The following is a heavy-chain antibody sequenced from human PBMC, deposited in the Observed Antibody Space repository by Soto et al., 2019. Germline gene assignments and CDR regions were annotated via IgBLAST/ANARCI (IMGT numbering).Heavy chain of an antibody. CDR1: GFTFRSYS. Sequence: GGSLRLSCAASGFTFRSYSMNWVRQAPGKGLEWVSYISSSNRTINYADSVKGRFIISRDNAENSLYLQMHSLRDEDTAVYYCAREGWPLLQTGMDVWGQGTTVTVSS. CDR3: AREGWPLLQTGMDV. CDR2: ISSSNRTI. D-gene: IGHD2-15*01. V-gene: IGHV3-48*02. J-gene: IGHJ6*02.